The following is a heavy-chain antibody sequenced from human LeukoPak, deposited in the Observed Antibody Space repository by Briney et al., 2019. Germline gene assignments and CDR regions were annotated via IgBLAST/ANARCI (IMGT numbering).Heavy chain of an antibody. CDR2: INTDGSTT. J-gene: IGHJ6*02. V-gene: IGHV3-74*01. CDR3: ASSYISGSYQCYYYYGGLDV. CDR1: GFTFSSYW. D-gene: IGHD3-10*01. Sequence: PGGSLRLSCAASGFTFSSYWMHWVRQAPGKGLEWVSHINTDGSTTNYGDSVKGRFTISRDNAKNTLHLQMNSLRAADTAVYYCASSYISGSYQCYYYYGGLDVWGQGTTVTVSS.